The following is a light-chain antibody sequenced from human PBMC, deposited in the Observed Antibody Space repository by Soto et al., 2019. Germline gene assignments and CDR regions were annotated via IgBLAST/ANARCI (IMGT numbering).Light chain of an antibody. J-gene: IGLJ1*01. Sequence: QSALPQPASVSGSSVQSITISCTGTSSDVGAYNYVSWYHHHPGKAPKIMIYDVSNRPSGVSVRFSGSKSANTASLTISGLQAEDEADYYCSSYAGSSTPVVFGTGT. CDR2: DVS. V-gene: IGLV2-14*03. CDR3: SSYAGSSTPVV. CDR1: SSDVGAYNY.